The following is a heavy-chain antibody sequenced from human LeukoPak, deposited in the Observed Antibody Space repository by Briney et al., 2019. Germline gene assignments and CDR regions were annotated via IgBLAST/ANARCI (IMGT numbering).Heavy chain of an antibody. Sequence: SETLSLTCTVSGGSISSYYWGWIRQPPGKGLEWIGNIYYSGSTYYNPSLKSRVTISVDTSKNHFSLKLSSVTAADTAVYYCARLVAVAGVFDYWGQGTLVTVSS. CDR1: GGSISSYY. V-gene: IGHV4-39*02. D-gene: IGHD6-19*01. CDR2: IYYSGST. J-gene: IGHJ4*02. CDR3: ARLVAVAGVFDY.